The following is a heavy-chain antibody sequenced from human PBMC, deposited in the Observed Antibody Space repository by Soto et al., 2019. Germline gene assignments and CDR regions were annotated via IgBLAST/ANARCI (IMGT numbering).Heavy chain of an antibody. CDR3: ARHHVRGRTIAGAAEF. V-gene: IGHV4-34*01. J-gene: IGHJ4*02. D-gene: IGHD1-26*01. CDR1: VKSLSCYY. Sequence: KPSETLSLTCAVYVKSLSCYYWSWIRQPPGKALEWIGEINHSGNTNYNPSLKSRVTISVDTSKNQLFLNLSSVTAADTAMYYCARHHVRGRTIAGAAEFWGQGTLVTVSS. CDR2: INHSGNT.